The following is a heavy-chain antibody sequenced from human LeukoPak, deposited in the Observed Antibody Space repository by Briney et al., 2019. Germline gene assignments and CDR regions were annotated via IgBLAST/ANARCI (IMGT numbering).Heavy chain of an antibody. Sequence: KASETLSLTCAVYGGSFGGYYWSWIRQPPGKGLEWIGEINHSGSTNYNPSLKSRVTISVDTSKNQFSLKLSSVTAADTAVYYCATGNWNLEYYWGQGTLVTVSS. CDR1: GGSFGGYY. V-gene: IGHV4-34*01. CDR3: ATGNWNLEYY. D-gene: IGHD1-20*01. CDR2: INHSGST. J-gene: IGHJ4*02.